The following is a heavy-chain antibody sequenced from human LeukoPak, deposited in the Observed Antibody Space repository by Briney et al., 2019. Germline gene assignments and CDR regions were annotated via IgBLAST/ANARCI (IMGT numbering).Heavy chain of an antibody. V-gene: IGHV3-23*01. D-gene: IGHD6-13*01. CDR2: ISGSGDTT. CDR3: AKDSAYNSRWYSSFDH. J-gene: IGHJ4*02. CDR1: GFIFSSYA. Sequence: GGSLRLSCAASGFIFSSYAMSWVRQAPGKGLEWVSPISGSGDTTYYADSVKGRFTISRGNSKNTLYLQMNSLRAEDTAVYYCAKDSAYNSRWYSSFDHWGQGTLVTVSS.